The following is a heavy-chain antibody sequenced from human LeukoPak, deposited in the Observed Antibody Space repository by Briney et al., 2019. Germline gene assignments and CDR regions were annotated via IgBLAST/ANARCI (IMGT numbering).Heavy chain of an antibody. D-gene: IGHD6-13*01. J-gene: IGHJ4*02. Sequence: ASVKVSCKASGGTFGSYAIRWVRQAPGQGLEWMGRIIPTLGIANYAQKFQGRVSITADTSTSTSYMELSSLRSEDTAVFYCAREHSSSWDQFDYWGQGTLVTVSS. CDR2: IIPTLGIA. CDR1: GGTFGSYA. V-gene: IGHV1-69*04. CDR3: AREHSSSWDQFDY.